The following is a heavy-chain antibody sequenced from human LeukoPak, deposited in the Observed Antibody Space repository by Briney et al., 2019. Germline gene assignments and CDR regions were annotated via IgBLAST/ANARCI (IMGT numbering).Heavy chain of an antibody. CDR3: ARSAPPDNWNDLRYYYPMDV. J-gene: IGHJ6*02. CDR1: GSHFTNYW. D-gene: IGHD1-1*01. Sequence: GASLQISCQGSGSHFTNYWIGWVRQLPGKGLAWMGIIYPGDSDTAYSPSFQGQVTISAEKPINTAYLQWSSLKASDTAIYYCARSAPPDNWNDLRYYYPMDVWGQGTTVTVSS. V-gene: IGHV5-51*04. CDR2: IYPGDSDT.